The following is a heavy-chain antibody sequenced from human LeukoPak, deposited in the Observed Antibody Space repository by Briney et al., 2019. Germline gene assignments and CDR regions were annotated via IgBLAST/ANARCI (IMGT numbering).Heavy chain of an antibody. CDR3: TRDSTTFRFGY. V-gene: IGHV3-53*01. J-gene: IGHJ4*02. D-gene: IGHD1-26*01. Sequence: GGSLRLSCAGSGFAVSNNYMSWVRQAPGKGPEWVSIIYGGDVTYYVDSVKGRFTISRDNSKNMSYLQMNSLRVEDTAVYYCTRDSTTFRFGYWGQGTLVTVSS. CDR1: GFAVSNNY. CDR2: IYGGDVT.